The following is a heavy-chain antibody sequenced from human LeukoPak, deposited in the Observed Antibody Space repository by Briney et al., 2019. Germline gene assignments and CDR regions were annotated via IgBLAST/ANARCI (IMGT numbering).Heavy chain of an antibody. CDR3: AKDQADCSSTSCYERGFDY. Sequence: GSLRLSCAASGFTFSSYGMSWVRQAPGKGLEWVSAISGSGDSTYHADSVKGRFTISRDNSKNTLYLQMNSLRAEDTAVYYCAKDQADCSSTSCYERGFDYWGQGTLVTVSS. CDR1: GFTFSSYG. D-gene: IGHD2-2*01. J-gene: IGHJ4*02. CDR2: ISGSGDST. V-gene: IGHV3-23*01.